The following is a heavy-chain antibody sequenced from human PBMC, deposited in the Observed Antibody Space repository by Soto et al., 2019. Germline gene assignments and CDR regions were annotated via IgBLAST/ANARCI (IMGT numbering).Heavy chain of an antibody. V-gene: IGHV1-69*13. D-gene: IGHD5-18*01. CDR2: IIPIFGTA. CDR1: GGTFSSYA. CDR3: ASRYSYETLIPWGRLDY. J-gene: IGHJ4*02. Sequence: AASVKVSCKASGGTFSSYAISWVRQAPGQGLEWMGGIIPIFGTANYAQKFQGRVTITADESTSTAYMELSSLRSEDTAVYYCASRYSYETLIPWGRLDYWGQGTLVTVSS.